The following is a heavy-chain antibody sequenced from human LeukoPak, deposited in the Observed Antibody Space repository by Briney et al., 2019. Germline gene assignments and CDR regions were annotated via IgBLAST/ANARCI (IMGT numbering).Heavy chain of an antibody. CDR2: IYHSGST. V-gene: IGHV4-4*02. D-gene: IGHD2-2*01. CDR1: GGSISSSNW. CDR3: ARVGDIVVVPAALGMDV. Sequence: SETLSLTCAVSGGSISSSNWWSWVRQPPGKGLEWIGEIYHSGSTNYNPSLKSRVTISVDKSKNQFSLKLSSVTAADTAVYYCARVGDIVVVPAALGMDVWGQGTTVTVSS. J-gene: IGHJ6*02.